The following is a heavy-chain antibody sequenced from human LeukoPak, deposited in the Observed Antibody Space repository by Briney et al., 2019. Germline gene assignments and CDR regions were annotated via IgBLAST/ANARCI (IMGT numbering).Heavy chain of an antibody. CDR3: ARDGPNQWIQLWTGVYYYYGMDA. Sequence: GSLRLSCAGSGFTLRSYWISWVRPAPGKGPEWGANIKQGGREEYYVDSVKGRFTISRDNAKNSLYLQMNSLRAEDTAVYYCARDGPNQWIQLWTGVYYYYGMDAWGQGTTVTVSS. V-gene: IGHV3-7*01. CDR1: GFTLRSYW. CDR2: IKQGGREE. J-gene: IGHJ6*02. D-gene: IGHD5-18*01.